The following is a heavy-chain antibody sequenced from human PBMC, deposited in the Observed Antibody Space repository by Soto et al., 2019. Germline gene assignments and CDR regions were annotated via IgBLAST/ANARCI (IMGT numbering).Heavy chain of an antibody. J-gene: IGHJ4*02. CDR3: ASGTGDYHFIDQ. CDR2: IYYIGKT. D-gene: IGHD4-17*01. CDR1: GASISNRSFY. V-gene: IGHV4-39*01. Sequence: QLQLQESGPGLVRPSETLSLTCTVSGASISNRSFYWDWIRQSPGKGLEWLGAIYYIGKTYYNPSLKSRVTLSMDPAKNQFSLKLDFVTAADTAVYFCASGTGDYHFIDQWGQGTLVTVS.